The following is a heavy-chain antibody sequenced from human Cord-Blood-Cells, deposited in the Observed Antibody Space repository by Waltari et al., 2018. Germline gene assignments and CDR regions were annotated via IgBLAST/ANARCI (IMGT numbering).Heavy chain of an antibody. CDR2: IYYSRST. D-gene: IGHD6-13*01. Sequence: QLQLQESGPGLVKPSETLSLTCTVSGGSISSSSYYWGWIRQPPGKGLEWIGSIYYSRSTYYNPSLKSRVTISVDTSKTQFSLKLSSVTAADTAVYYCARAGYSSSYYYYGMDVWGQGTTVTVSS. CDR1: GGSISSSSYY. V-gene: IGHV4-39*01. CDR3: ARAGYSSSYYYYGMDV. J-gene: IGHJ6*02.